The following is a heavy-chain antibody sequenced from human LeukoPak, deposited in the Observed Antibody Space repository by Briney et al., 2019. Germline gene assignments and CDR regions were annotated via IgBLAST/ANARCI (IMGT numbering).Heavy chain of an antibody. D-gene: IGHD2-15*01. J-gene: IGHJ4*02. CDR3: ARDYCSGGSCYSDY. CDR1: GGSFSGYY. CDR2: INHSGST. Sequence: SETLSLTCAVYGGSFSGYYWSWIRQPPGKGLEWIGEINHSGSTNYNPSLKSRVTISVDTSKNQFSLKLSSVTAADTAVYYCARDYCSGGSCYSDYWGQGTLVTVSS. V-gene: IGHV4-34*01.